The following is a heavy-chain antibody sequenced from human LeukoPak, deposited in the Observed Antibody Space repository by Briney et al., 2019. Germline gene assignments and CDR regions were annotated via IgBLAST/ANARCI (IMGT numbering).Heavy chain of an antibody. CDR3: ARAKGEYQLLSDHVLYYYGMDV. CDR2: ITGSGEST. V-gene: IGHV3-23*01. J-gene: IGHJ6*02. Sequence: GGSLRLSCAASGFTFSTYAMSWVRRAPGKGLEWISAITGSGESTYYADSVKGRFTISRDSSKNTLYLQMNSLRAEDTAVYYCARAKGEYQLLSDHVLYYYGMDVWGQGTTVTVSS. CDR1: GFTFSTYA. D-gene: IGHD2-2*01.